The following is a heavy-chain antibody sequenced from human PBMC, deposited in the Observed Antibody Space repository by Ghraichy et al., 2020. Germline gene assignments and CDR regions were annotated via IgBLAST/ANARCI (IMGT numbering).Heavy chain of an antibody. D-gene: IGHD5-24*01. J-gene: IGHJ5*02. CDR1: GYTFIKYA. CDR3: ARGINYFDP. Sequence: ASVKVSCKASGYTFIKYAISWVRQAPGQGREWLGWITNKSGNTQYGWKFQDRVTMTADTSTSTAYMELRSLRSDDTAVYYCARGINYFDPWGQGTLVTVSS. V-gene: IGHV1-18*01. CDR2: ITNKSGNT.